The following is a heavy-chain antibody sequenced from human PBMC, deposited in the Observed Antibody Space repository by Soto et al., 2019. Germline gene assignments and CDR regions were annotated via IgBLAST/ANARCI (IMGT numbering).Heavy chain of an antibody. CDR3: AVGGNYLSMDV. J-gene: IGHJ6*01. CDR1: GYTFTSYY. Sequence: QVQLVQSGAEVKKPGASVKVSCKASGYTFTSYYMHWVRLAPGQGLEWMGIINPDGGGTSYAQQFQGGVIMTRDTSTRTVYMEMSSLRSEATAVYYCAVGGNYLSMDVWGQGTTVTVSS. CDR2: INPDGGGT. V-gene: IGHV1-46*01. D-gene: IGHD4-4*01.